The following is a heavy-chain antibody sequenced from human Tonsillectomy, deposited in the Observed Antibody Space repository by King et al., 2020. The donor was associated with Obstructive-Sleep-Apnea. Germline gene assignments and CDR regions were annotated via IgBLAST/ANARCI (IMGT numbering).Heavy chain of an antibody. Sequence: VQLVESGAEVKKPGASVKVSCRASGYTCNSYGITWVRQAPGQGLEWMGGINTYNGKTNYAQKFHGRVTLTTDTTTSTAYMDLRSLRSDDTAIYYCARAAGEVPGLVYFDSWGQGTLVTVSS. CDR3: ARAAGEVPGLVYFDS. CDR2: INTYNGKT. V-gene: IGHV1-18*01. D-gene: IGHD2-2*01. J-gene: IGHJ4*02. CDR1: GYTCNSYG.